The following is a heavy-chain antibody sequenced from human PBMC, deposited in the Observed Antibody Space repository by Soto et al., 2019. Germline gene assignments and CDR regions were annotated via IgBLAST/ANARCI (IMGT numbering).Heavy chain of an antibody. Sequence: GGSLRLSCAASGFTFSSYGMHWGRQAPGKGLEWVAVISYDGSNKYYADSVKGRFTISRDNSKNTLYPQMNSLRAEDTAVYYCAKIGDYSYYYYGMDVWGQGTTVTVSS. J-gene: IGHJ6*02. D-gene: IGHD4-17*01. CDR1: GFTFSSYG. V-gene: IGHV3-30*18. CDR2: ISYDGSNK. CDR3: AKIGDYSYYYYGMDV.